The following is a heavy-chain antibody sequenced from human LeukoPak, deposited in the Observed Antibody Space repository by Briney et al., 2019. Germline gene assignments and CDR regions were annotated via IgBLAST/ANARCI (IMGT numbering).Heavy chain of an antibody. Sequence: SETLSLTCTVSGGSISGYYWSWIRQPAGKGLEWIGRIYSSGGVNYNPSLESRLTMSVDTSKNQLSLKLSSVTAEDTAVYYCAREAPPYSGDSPNRLLSPSTTGLDVWGQGTTVTVSS. CDR3: AREAPPYSGDSPNRLLSPSTTGLDV. CDR2: IYSSGGV. J-gene: IGHJ6*02. CDR1: GGSISGYY. D-gene: IGHD4-17*01. V-gene: IGHV4-4*07.